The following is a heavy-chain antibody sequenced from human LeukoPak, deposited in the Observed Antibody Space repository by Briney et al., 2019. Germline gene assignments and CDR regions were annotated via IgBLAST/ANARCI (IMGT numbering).Heavy chain of an antibody. CDR1: EYTFTDYA. CDR3: ARGRWSATTASYYLDF. CDR2: INAGNGNT. Sequence: ASVKVSCKASEYTFTDYAINWVRQAPGQRLEWMVWINAGNGNTRYSQRFQGRVTITRDTSASTAYMELSSLTSEDTAVYYCARGRWSATTASYYLDFWGQGTLVTVSS. D-gene: IGHD5-24*01. J-gene: IGHJ4*02. V-gene: IGHV1-3*01.